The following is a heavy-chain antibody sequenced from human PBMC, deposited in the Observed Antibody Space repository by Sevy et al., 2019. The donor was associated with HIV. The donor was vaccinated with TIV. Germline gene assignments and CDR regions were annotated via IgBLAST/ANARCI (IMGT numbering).Heavy chain of an antibody. CDR3: VKVGYDYVWGSYRYFDY. J-gene: IGHJ4*02. CDR1: GFTFSSNA. V-gene: IGHV3-23*01. D-gene: IGHD3-16*02. Sequence: GESLKISCVVSGFTFSSNAMSWVRQAPGKGLEWVSAISGSGGGGSGGSTYYADSVKGRFTISRDNSKNTLYLQMNSLRAEDTAIYYCVKVGYDYVWGSYRYFDYWGQGTLVTVSS. CDR2: ISGSGGGGSGGST.